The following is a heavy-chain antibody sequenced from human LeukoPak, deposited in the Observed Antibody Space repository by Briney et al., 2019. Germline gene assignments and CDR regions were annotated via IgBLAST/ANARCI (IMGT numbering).Heavy chain of an antibody. J-gene: IGHJ5*02. D-gene: IGHD6-13*01. CDR2: IKQDGSEK. V-gene: IGHV3-7*01. CDR1: GFTFSSYW. CDR3: ARVRSAAGTGWFDP. Sequence: PGGSLRLSCAASGFTFSSYWMSWVRQASGKGLEWVANIKQDGSEKYYVDSVKGRFTISRDNAKNSLYLQMNSLRAEDTAVYYCARVRSAAGTGWFDPWGQGTLVTVSS.